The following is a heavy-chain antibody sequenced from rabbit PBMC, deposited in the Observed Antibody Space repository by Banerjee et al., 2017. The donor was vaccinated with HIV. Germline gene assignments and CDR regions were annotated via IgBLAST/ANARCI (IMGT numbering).Heavy chain of an antibody. Sequence: QEQLEESGGDLVKPEGSLTLTCTASGFSFSSSYWICWVRQAPGKRPEWIACIGAGSSGSTYYASWAKGRFTISETSSTTVTLQMTSLTAADTATYFCARALGFVTVGVVAVLSEGASYFNLWGQGTLVTVS. J-gene: IGHJ4*01. CDR2: IGAGSSGST. CDR3: ARALGFVTVGVVAVLSEGASYFNL. V-gene: IGHV1S45*01. CDR1: GFSFSSSYW. D-gene: IGHD4-1*01.